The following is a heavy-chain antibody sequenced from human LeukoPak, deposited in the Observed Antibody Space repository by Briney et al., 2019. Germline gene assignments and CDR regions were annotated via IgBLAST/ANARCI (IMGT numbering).Heavy chain of an antibody. V-gene: IGHV4-39*01. D-gene: IGHD3-22*01. CDR1: GGSISSSSYY. J-gene: IGHJ4*02. CDR3: ARQGYYDSSGYYYVGY. CDR2: IYYSGST. Sequence: PSETLSLTCTVSGGSISSSSYYWGWIRQPPGKGLEWIGSIYYSGSTYYNPSLKSRVTISVDTSKNQFSLKLSSVTAADTAVYCCARQGYYDSSGYYYVGYWGQGTLVTVSS.